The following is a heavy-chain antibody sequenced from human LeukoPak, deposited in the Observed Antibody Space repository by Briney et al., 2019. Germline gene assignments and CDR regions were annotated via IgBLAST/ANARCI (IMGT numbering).Heavy chain of an antibody. CDR1: GFTFSSYG. D-gene: IGHD3-3*01. CDR2: IWYDGSNK. V-gene: IGHV3-33*01. CDR3: ARGRYYDFWSGFGPSYGMDV. Sequence: GGSLRLPCAASGFTFSSYGMHWVRQAPGKGLEWVAVIWYDGSNKYYADSVKGRFTISRDNSKNTLYLQMNSLRAEDMAVYYCARGRYYDFWSGFGPSYGMDVWGQGTTVTVSS. J-gene: IGHJ6*02.